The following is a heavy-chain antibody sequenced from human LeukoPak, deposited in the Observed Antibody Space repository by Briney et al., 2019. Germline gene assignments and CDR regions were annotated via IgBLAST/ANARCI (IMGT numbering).Heavy chain of an antibody. CDR1: GFTFSSYG. CDR2: ISGSGRST. V-gene: IGHV3-23*01. Sequence: GSLRLSCAASGFTFSSYGVGWVRQAPGKGLEWVSAISGSGRSTYYAGSVKGRFTISRDNSKNTLYLQMNSLRAEDTAVYYCAKDKDSTNWGQGTLVTVSS. D-gene: IGHD2-8*01. J-gene: IGHJ4*02. CDR3: AKDKDSTN.